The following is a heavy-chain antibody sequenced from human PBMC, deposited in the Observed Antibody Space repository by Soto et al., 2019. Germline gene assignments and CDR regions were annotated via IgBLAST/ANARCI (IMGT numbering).Heavy chain of an antibody. CDR2: ISGSGGST. CDR3: AKDSSSVRRFLEWPGNYYYFYYMDV. CDR1: GFTFSSYA. Sequence: GGSLRLSCAASGFTFSSYAMSWVRQAPGKGLEWVSAISGSGGSTYYADSVKGRFTISRDNSKNTLYLQMNSLRAEDTAVYYCAKDSSSVRRFLEWPGNYYYFYYMDVWGKVTTVTVSS. J-gene: IGHJ6*03. V-gene: IGHV3-23*01. D-gene: IGHD3-3*01.